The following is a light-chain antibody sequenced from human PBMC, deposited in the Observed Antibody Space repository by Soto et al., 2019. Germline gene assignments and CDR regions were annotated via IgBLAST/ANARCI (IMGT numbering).Light chain of an antibody. CDR2: GAS. V-gene: IGKV3-20*01. CDR3: HHYDNSPPFT. CDR1: QSVSSRY. J-gene: IGKJ3*01. Sequence: EIVLTQSPGTLSLSPGERATLSCRASQSVSSRYLAWYQQTPGRAPRLLIYGASSRATGIPDRFSGSGSGTDFTLTISRLEPEDFAVYFCHHYDNSPPFTFGPGTKVD.